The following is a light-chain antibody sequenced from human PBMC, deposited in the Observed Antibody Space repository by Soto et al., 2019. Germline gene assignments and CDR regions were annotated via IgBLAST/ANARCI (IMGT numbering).Light chain of an antibody. Sequence: DIVLTQSPVSLAVSLGERATITCKSSQSILYSSTNRNYLAWYQQKPGQPPKLLISWASTRESGVPDRFCGSGSGTDFTLTISSLQAEDVAVYYCQQYYTTPSITFGQGTRLGIK. CDR1: QSILYSSTNRNY. CDR2: WAS. J-gene: IGKJ5*01. CDR3: QQYYTTPSIT. V-gene: IGKV4-1*01.